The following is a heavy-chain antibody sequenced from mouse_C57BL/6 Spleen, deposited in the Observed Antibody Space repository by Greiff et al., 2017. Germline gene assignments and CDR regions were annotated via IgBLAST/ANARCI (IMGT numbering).Heavy chain of an antibody. V-gene: IGHV1-26*01. D-gene: IGHD4-1*01. Sequence: EVQLQQSGPELVKPGASVKISCKASGYTFTDYCMNWVKQSPGKGLEWIGDINPNNGDTSYNQKFKGKATLTVDKSSSTAYMELRSLASEDSAVFYSASQDWEFDYWGQGTTLTVSS. CDR3: ASQDWEFDY. CDR1: GYTFTDYC. J-gene: IGHJ2*01. CDR2: INPNNGDT.